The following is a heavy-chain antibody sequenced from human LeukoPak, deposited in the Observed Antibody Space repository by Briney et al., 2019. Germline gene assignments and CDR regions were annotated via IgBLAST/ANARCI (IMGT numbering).Heavy chain of an antibody. CDR1: GYTFSSYW. J-gene: IGHJ3*02. CDR2: INSDGSST. CDR3: ARDFCSGGSCYPDAFDI. V-gene: IGHV3-74*01. D-gene: IGHD2-15*01. Sequence: GGSLRLSCAASGYTFSSYWMHWVRQAPGKGLVWVSRINSDGSSTSYADSVKGRFTISRDNAKNTLYLQMNSLRAEDTAVYYCARDFCSGGSCYPDAFDIWGQGTMVTVSS.